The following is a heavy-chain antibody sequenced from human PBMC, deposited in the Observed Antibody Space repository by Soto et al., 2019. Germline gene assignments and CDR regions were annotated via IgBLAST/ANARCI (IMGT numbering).Heavy chain of an antibody. CDR3: AKEHYYYYYGMDV. CDR2: ISYDGSNK. V-gene: IGHV3-30*18. J-gene: IGHJ6*02. Sequence: VGSLRLSCAASGFTFSSYGMHWVRQAPGKGLEWVAVISYDGSNKYYADSVKGRFTISRDNSKNTLYLQMNSLRAEDTAVYYCAKEHYYYYYGMDVWGQGTTVTVSS. CDR1: GFTFSSYG.